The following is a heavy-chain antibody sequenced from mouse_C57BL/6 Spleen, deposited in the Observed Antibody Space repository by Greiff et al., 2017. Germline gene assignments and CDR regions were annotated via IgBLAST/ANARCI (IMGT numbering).Heavy chain of an antibody. CDR3: ARRGDYDYDGWYFDV. Sequence: EVQLQQSGPELVKPGASVKIPCKASGYTFTDYNMDWVKQSHGKSLEWIGDINPNNGGTIYNQKFKGKATLTVDKSSSTAYMELRSLTSEDTAVYYCARRGDYDYDGWYFDVWGTGTTVTVSS. D-gene: IGHD2-4*01. CDR1: GYTFTDYN. V-gene: IGHV1-18*01. CDR2: INPNNGGT. J-gene: IGHJ1*03.